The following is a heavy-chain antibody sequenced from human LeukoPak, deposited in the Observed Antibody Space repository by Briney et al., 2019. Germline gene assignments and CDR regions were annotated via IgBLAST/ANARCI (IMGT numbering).Heavy chain of an antibody. CDR2: INHSGST. CDR1: GGSLSGYY. V-gene: IGHV4-34*01. CDR3: ARQWLVSPLFDY. D-gene: IGHD6-19*01. J-gene: IGHJ4*02. Sequence: SETLSLTCAVYGGSLSGYYWSWIRQPPGKGLEWIGEINHSGSTNYNPSLKSRVTISVDTSKNQLSLKLSSMTAADTAVYYCARQWLVSPLFDYWGQGTLVTVSS.